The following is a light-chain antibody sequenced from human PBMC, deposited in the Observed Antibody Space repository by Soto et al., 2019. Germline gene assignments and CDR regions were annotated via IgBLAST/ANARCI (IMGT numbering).Light chain of an antibody. CDR2: GVS. CDR1: QGVNGF. CDR3: QQRANWPRAT. J-gene: IGKJ2*01. V-gene: IGKV3-11*01. Sequence: EIVLTQSPATLSLSPGDRATLSCRASQGVNGFLAWYQQKPGQAPSLLIYGVSSRATGIPARFSGSGSGTDFTLTISSLEPEDFAVYYCQQRANWPRATFGQGTKLEIK.